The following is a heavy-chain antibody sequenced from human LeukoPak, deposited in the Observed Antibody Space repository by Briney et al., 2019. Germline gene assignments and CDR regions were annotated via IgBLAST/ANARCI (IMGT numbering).Heavy chain of an antibody. V-gene: IGHV3-53*01. CDR2: IYRGGNT. Sequence: PGGSLRLSCAASGFSVNSNFMIWVRQATGKGLEWVSVIYRGGNTYYADSVKGRFTISRDNSKNTLYLQMNSLRAEDTAVYYCARGYSGYEYFDYWGQGTLVTVSS. J-gene: IGHJ4*02. CDR3: ARGYSGYEYFDY. D-gene: IGHD5-12*01. CDR1: GFSVNSNF.